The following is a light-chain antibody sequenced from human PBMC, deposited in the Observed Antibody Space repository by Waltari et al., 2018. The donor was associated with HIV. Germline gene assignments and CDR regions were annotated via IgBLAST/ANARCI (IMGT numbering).Light chain of an antibody. CDR2: GKD. CDR3: QARDSSGDHVV. J-gene: IGLJ2*01. V-gene: IGLV3-19*01. CDR1: SFRKYY. Sequence: SSELTQDPAVSVALGQTVTMTCQGDSFRKYYASWYQQKPRQAPVLVIYGKDNRHSGIPAGCSGSRSGNTASLTITGAQAEDEADYYCQARDSSGDHVVFGGGTKLTVL.